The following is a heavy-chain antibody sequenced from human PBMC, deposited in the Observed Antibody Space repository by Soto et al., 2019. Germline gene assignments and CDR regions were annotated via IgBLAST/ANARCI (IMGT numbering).Heavy chain of an antibody. D-gene: IGHD6-19*01. CDR3: ARDWDMGSSGWDTGLDAFDI. CDR2: ISGSGGST. Sequence: EVQLLESGGGLVQPGGSLRLSCAASGFTFSSYAMSWVRQAPGKGLEWVSAISGSGGSTYYADSVKGRFTISRDNSKNTLYLQMNSLRAEDTAVYYCARDWDMGSSGWDTGLDAFDIWGQGTMVTVSS. CDR1: GFTFSSYA. J-gene: IGHJ3*02. V-gene: IGHV3-23*01.